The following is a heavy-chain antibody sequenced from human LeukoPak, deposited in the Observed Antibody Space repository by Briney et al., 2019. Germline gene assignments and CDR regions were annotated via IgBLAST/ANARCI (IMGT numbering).Heavy chain of an antibody. D-gene: IGHD3-16*01. CDR2: IYSGGST. CDR3: ATRRPRRGENSFHF. J-gene: IGHJ4*02. CDR1: GFTVSSNY. Sequence: GGSLRLSCAASGFTVSSNYMSWVRQAPGKGLEWVSVIYSGGSTYYADSVKGRFTISRDNSKNTLYLQMNSLRAEDTAVYYCATRRPRRGENSFHFCCRGTVVTVSS. V-gene: IGHV3-66*01.